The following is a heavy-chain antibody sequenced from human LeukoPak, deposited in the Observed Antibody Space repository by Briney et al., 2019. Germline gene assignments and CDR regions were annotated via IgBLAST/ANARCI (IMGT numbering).Heavy chain of an antibody. CDR1: GYTFTSYG. CDR2: ISAYNGNT. Sequence: ASVKVSCKASGYTFTSYGISWVRQAPGQGLEWMGWISAYNGNTNYAQKLQGRVTMTTDTSTSTAYMELRSLRSDDTAVYYCARVDDFWSPKDYYYYMDVWGKGTTVTVSS. V-gene: IGHV1-18*01. D-gene: IGHD3-3*01. CDR3: ARVDDFWSPKDYYYYMDV. J-gene: IGHJ6*03.